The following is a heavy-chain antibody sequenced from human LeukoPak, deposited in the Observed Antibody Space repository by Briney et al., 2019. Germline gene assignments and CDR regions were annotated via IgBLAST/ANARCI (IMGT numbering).Heavy chain of an antibody. D-gene: IGHD5-24*01. CDR3: AKLLGTATTYDS. V-gene: IGHV3-7*01. J-gene: IGHJ4*02. Sequence: GSLRLSCEASGFTFSGNWKSWVRQAPGKGLEWVASINPDGSQKLYVDSVKGRFTISRDNTKGSLYLQMNSLGAEDTAMYYCAKLLGTATTYDSWGQGTRVTVSS. CDR2: INPDGSQK. CDR1: GFTFSGNW.